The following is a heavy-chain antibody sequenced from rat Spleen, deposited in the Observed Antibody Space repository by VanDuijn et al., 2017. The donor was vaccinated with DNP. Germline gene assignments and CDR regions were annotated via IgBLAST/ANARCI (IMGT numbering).Heavy chain of an antibody. J-gene: IGHJ3*01. CDR2: IIYDGSRT. CDR1: GFTFSDYN. D-gene: IGHD1-10*01. Sequence: EVQLVESGGGLVQPGRSLKLSCAASGFTFSDYNMAWVRQAPKKGLEWVATIIYDGSRTFYRDSVKGRFTISRDNAKSTLYLQMDSLRSEDTATYYCVRHDQLRGFAYWGQGTLVTVSS. CDR3: VRHDQLRGFAY. V-gene: IGHV5S10*01.